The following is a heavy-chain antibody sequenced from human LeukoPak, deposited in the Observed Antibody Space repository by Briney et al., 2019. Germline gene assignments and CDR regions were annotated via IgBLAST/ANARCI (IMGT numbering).Heavy chain of an antibody. CDR3: ARDTNSPFRAHYYYMDV. Sequence: PGGSLRLSCAASGFTFSDYYMSWTRQAPGKGLEWVSYISGSGSTLYYADSVKGRFTISRDNAKNSLYLQMNGLRAEDTAVYYCARDTNSPFRAHYYYMDVWGQGTTVTVSS. D-gene: IGHD3-10*01. V-gene: IGHV3-11*04. CDR2: ISGSGSTL. J-gene: IGHJ6*03. CDR1: GFTFSDYY.